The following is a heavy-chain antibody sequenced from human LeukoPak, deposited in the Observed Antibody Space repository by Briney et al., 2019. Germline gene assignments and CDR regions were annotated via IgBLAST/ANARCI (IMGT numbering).Heavy chain of an antibody. V-gene: IGHV1-2*02. Sequence: ASVKDSCMASGYTFTGHYMHWLRQAPGQGPEGMGWINPHSGGTNYAQKFQGRVTMTRDTSITTAYMELSRLTSDDTAVYYCARIRIAAAGTSTYLDYWGQGPVVTVSS. CDR1: GYTFTGHY. CDR2: INPHSGGT. CDR3: ARIRIAAAGTSTYLDY. J-gene: IGHJ4*02. D-gene: IGHD6-13*01.